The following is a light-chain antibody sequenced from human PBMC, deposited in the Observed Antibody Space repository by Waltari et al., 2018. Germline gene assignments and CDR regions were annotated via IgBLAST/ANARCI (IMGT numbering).Light chain of an antibody. Sequence: YELTQPPSVSVSPGQTARITCSGDALPKQYTFWYQQKPGQAPLVLISKDTERPSGIPERFSGSISGTTVILTISGVQAEDEADYYCQSADSSGTYRVFGGGTKLTVL. CDR2: KDT. V-gene: IGLV3-25*03. CDR1: ALPKQY. CDR3: QSADSSGTYRV. J-gene: IGLJ3*02.